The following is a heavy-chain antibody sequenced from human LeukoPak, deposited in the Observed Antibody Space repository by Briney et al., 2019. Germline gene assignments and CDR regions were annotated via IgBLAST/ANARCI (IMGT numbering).Heavy chain of an antibody. CDR2: MNPNSGNT. CDR3: ARVAYYYDSSGANWFDH. CDR1: GYTFTNYD. J-gene: IGHJ5*02. V-gene: IGHV1-8*03. Sequence: ASVKVSCKASGYTFTNYDINWVRQATGQGLEWMGWMNPNSGNTGYAQKFQGRVTITRNTSISTAYMELSSLRSEDTAVYYCARVAYYYDSSGANWFDHWGQGTLVTVSS. D-gene: IGHD3-22*01.